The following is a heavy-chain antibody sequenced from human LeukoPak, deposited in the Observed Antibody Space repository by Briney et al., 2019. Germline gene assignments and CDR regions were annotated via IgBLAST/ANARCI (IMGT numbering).Heavy chain of an antibody. V-gene: IGHV1-2*02. CDR3: GRRYSSSDNLAG. CDR1: VYTCTVYY. J-gene: IGHJ4*02. Sequence: ASVKVSFKASVYTCTVYYMHWVRQAPGQGLEWMGWINPNSGGTNYAQKFQGSVTMTRDTSISTDYMELIRLRSEAAALYSCGRRYSSSDNLAGWGQGTLVTVSS. D-gene: IGHD6-13*01. CDR2: INPNSGGT.